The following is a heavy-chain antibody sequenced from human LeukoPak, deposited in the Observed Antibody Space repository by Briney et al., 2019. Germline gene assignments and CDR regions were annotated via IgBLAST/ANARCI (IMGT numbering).Heavy chain of an antibody. CDR3: ASQTLYYGGNPFDY. J-gene: IGHJ4*02. CDR2: IYYSGST. Sequence: RSSETLSLTCTVSGDSISSSSYYWSWIRQPPGKGLEWIGYIYYSGSTNYNPSLKSRVTISVDTSKNQFSLKLSSVTAADTAVYYCASQTLYYGGNPFDYWGQGTLVTVSS. V-gene: IGHV4-61*01. CDR1: GDSISSSSYY. D-gene: IGHD4-23*01.